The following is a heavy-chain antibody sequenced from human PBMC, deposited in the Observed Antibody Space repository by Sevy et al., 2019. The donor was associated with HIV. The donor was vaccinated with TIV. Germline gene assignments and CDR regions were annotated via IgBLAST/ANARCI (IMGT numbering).Heavy chain of an antibody. J-gene: IGHJ3*02. CDR2: FSASGGST. V-gene: IGHV3-23*01. Sequence: GSLRLSCAASGFTFSSYAMSWVRQAPGQGLEWVSGFSASGGSTKYADSVKGRFTISRDNSKNTLSLQMNSLRAEDTAVYYCAKDRIWELGDAFDIWGQGTMVTVSS. D-gene: IGHD1-26*01. CDR3: AKDRIWELGDAFDI. CDR1: GFTFSSYA.